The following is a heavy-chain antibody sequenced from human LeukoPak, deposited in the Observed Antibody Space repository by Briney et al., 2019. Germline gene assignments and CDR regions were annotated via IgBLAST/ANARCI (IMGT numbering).Heavy chain of an antibody. D-gene: IGHD5-24*01. V-gene: IGHV1-69*02. CDR1: GGTFSSYT. CDR3: ARAPEDGYNQRYFDY. J-gene: IGHJ4*02. Sequence: RWASVKVSCKASGGTFSSYTISWVRQAPGQGLEWMGRIIPILGIANYAQKFQGRVTITADKSTSTAYMELSSLRSEDTAVYYCARAPEDGYNQRYFDYWGQGTLVTVSS. CDR2: IIPILGIA.